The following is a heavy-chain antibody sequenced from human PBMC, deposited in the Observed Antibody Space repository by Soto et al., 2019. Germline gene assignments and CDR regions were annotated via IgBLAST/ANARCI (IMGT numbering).Heavy chain of an antibody. Sequence: DVQLLESGGGLVQPGGSLRLSCAVSGFTFSRSSMSWVRQAPGKGLEWVSSITNSGGSGGSTYYADSVKGRFTISRDDSKNTLYLQMNSLRAEDTAVYYCAKLTTPWGQGTLVTVSS. CDR1: GFTFSRSS. CDR2: ITNSGGSGGST. J-gene: IGHJ5*02. V-gene: IGHV3-23*01. CDR3: AKLTTP. D-gene: IGHD1-1*01.